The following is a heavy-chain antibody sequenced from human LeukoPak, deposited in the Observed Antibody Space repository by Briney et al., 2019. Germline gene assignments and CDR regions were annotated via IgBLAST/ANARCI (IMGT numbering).Heavy chain of an antibody. Sequence: PSETLSLTCAVYGGSFSGYYWSWIRQPPGKGLEWIGEINHSGSTNYNPSLKSRVTISVDTSKNQFSLKLSSVTAADTAVYYCARGEPIAAAGTEYYYYYYGMDVWGQGTTVTVSS. J-gene: IGHJ6*02. V-gene: IGHV4-34*01. D-gene: IGHD6-13*01. CDR3: ARGEPIAAAGTEYYYYYYGMDV. CDR2: INHSGST. CDR1: GGSFSGYY.